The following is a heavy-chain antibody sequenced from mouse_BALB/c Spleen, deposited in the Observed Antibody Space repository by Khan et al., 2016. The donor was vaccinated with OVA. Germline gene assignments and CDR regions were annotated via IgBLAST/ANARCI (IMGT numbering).Heavy chain of an antibody. D-gene: IGHD1-1*01. CDR2: VYPGNTDT. CDR3: TRAGYGAFAY. Sequence: VQLQQSGPVLARPGASVRMSCKASGYIFTDYLMHWVKQRPGQGLEWIGSVYPGNTDTNYNQKFKDQAKLTAVPSATTAYMELSSLTAEDSAVYYCTRAGYGAFAYWGQGTLVTVSA. J-gene: IGHJ3*01. CDR1: GYIFTDYL. V-gene: IGHV1-5*01.